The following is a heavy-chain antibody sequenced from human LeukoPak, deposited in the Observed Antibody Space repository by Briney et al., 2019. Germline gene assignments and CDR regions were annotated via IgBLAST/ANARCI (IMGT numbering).Heavy chain of an antibody. J-gene: IGHJ6*03. CDR3: ARASYCSSTTTCPCYYYMDV. V-gene: IGHV3-48*03. CDR2: ISSSAISI. CDR1: GFTLSSYE. Sequence: PGGSLRLSCAASGFTLSSYEVNWVRQAPGKGPEWVSYISSSAISIYYADSVKGRFTISRDNAKNSLYLQMNSLRAEDTAVYYCARASYCSSTTTCPCYYYMDVWGKGTTVTVSS. D-gene: IGHD2/OR15-2a*01.